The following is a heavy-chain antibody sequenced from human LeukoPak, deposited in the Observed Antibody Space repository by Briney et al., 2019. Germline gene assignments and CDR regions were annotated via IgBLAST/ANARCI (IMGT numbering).Heavy chain of an antibody. V-gene: IGHV4-31*03. Sequence: SETLSLTCTVSGGSISSGGYCWSWIRQHPGKGLEWIGYIYYSGSTYYNPSLKSRVTISVDTPKNQFSLKLSSVTAADTAVYYCARGEYHYGSGSYSHWGQGTLVTVSS. D-gene: IGHD3-10*01. CDR1: GGSISSGGYC. CDR3: ARGEYHYGSGSYSH. CDR2: IYYSGST. J-gene: IGHJ4*02.